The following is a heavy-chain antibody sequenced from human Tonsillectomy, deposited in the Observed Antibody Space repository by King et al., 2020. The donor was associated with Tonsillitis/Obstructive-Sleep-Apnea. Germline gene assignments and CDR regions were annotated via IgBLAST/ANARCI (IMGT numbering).Heavy chain of an antibody. Sequence: VQLVQSGAEVKKPGASVKVSCKASGYTFTSYYIHWVRQAPGQGLEWMGIINPSGDSTGYAQKFQGRVILTRDTSTSTVYMELSSLRSEDTAVYYCARDGQPGGYYYFYYMDVWGKGTTVTVSS. D-gene: IGHD3-16*01. CDR3: ARDGQPGGYYYFYYMDV. CDR1: GYTFTSYY. V-gene: IGHV1-46*01. CDR2: INPSGDST. J-gene: IGHJ6*03.